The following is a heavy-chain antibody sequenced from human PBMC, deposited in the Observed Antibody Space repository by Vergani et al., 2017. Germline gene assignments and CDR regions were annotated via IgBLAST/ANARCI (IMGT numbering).Heavy chain of an antibody. D-gene: IGHD6-6*01. V-gene: IGHV3-48*03. CDR2: ISSSGSTI. CDR1: GFTFSSYE. Sequence: EVQLVESGGGLVQPGGSLRLSCAASGFTFSSYEMNWVRQAPGKGLEWVSYISSSGSTIYYAASVKGRFTISRDNAKNSLYLQMNSLRAEDTAVYYCARGMARQLAWGGDYYMDVWGKGTTVTVSS. CDR3: ARGMARQLAWGGDYYMDV. J-gene: IGHJ6*03.